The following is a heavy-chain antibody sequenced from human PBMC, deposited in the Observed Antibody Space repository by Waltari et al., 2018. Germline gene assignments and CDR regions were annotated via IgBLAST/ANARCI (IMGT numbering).Heavy chain of an antibody. V-gene: IGHV3-48*03. J-gene: IGHJ3*02. Sequence: EVQLVESGGGLGQPGWSLILSCSASGFTFISYEMNCVRKAPWKGLEWVSYISSSGSTIYYADSVKGRFTISRENAKNSLYLQMNSLRAEDTAVYYCARDGEQQLVSDAFDIWGQGTMVTVSS. CDR2: ISSSGSTI. CDR1: GFTFISYE. CDR3: ARDGEQQLVSDAFDI. D-gene: IGHD6-13*01.